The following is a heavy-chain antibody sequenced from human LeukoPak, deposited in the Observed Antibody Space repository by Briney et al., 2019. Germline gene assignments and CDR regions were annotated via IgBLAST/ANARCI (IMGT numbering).Heavy chain of an antibody. Sequence: GGSLRLSCAASGFSFRSHGMNWVRQAPGKGLEWVSYITISSTTIYYADSVKGRFSISRDSAKNSLYLQMNSLRVEDTAVYYCARETPDSSSWTVFDYWGQGTLVTVSP. CDR1: GFSFRSHG. CDR3: ARETPDSSSWTVFDY. CDR2: ITISSTTI. J-gene: IGHJ4*02. D-gene: IGHD6-13*01. V-gene: IGHV3-48*01.